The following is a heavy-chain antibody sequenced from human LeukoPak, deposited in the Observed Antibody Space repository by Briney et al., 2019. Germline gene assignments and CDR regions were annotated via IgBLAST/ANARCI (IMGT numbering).Heavy chain of an antibody. V-gene: IGHV3-66*02. CDR1: GFSVSSNY. CDR3: ARDKLGSGYSSDFDC. Sequence: GGPLRLSCAASGFSVSSNYMNWVRQAPGMGLEWVSAIYTGGTTYYADSVKGRFTISRDNSKNTLYLQMNSLRAEDSAVYFCARDKLGSGYSSDFDCWGQGTLVTVSS. CDR2: IYTGGTT. J-gene: IGHJ4*02. D-gene: IGHD6-19*01.